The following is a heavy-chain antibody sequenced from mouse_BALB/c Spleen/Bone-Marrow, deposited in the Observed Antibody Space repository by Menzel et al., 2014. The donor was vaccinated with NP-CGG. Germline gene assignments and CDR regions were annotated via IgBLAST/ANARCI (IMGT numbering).Heavy chain of an antibody. J-gene: IGHJ1*01. V-gene: IGHV1S41*01. D-gene: IGHD2-4*01. CDR2: FAPGSGNT. CDR3: ARARSTVITTWYFDV. CDR1: GYTFTSYW. Sequence: DLVKPGASVKLSCKASGYTFTSYWNNWIKQRPGQGLEWIGRFAPGSGNTYYNEMFKGKATLTVDTSSSTAYIQLSSLSSEDSAVYFCARARSTVITTWYFDVWGAGTTVTVSS.